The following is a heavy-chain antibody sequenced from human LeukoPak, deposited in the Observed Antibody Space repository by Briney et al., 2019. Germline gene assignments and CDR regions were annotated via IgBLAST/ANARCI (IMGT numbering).Heavy chain of an antibody. CDR3: ARDRDSGYPFDY. V-gene: IGHV3-21*01. D-gene: IGHD5-12*01. J-gene: IGHJ4*02. CDR1: GFTFSSYS. CDR2: ISSSSSYI. Sequence: GGSLRLSCAASGFTFSSYSMNWVRQAPGKGLEWVSSISSSSSYIYYADSVKGRFTISRDNAKNSLYLQMNSLRAEDTAVYYCARDRDSGYPFDYSGQGTLVTVSS.